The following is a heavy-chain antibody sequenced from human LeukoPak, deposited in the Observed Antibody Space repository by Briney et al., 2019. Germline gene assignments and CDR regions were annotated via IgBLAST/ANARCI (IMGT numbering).Heavy chain of an antibody. CDR1: GYSISSGYY. CDR3: ARGLLPHSSSWYYFDY. J-gene: IGHJ4*02. V-gene: IGHV4-38-2*02. Sequence: SETLSLTCTVSGYSISSGYYWGWIRQPPGKGLEWIGSIYHSGSTYYNPSLKSRVTISVDTSKNQFSLKLSSVTAADTAVYYCARGLLPHSSSWYYFDYWGQGTLVTVSS. CDR2: IYHSGST. D-gene: IGHD6-13*01.